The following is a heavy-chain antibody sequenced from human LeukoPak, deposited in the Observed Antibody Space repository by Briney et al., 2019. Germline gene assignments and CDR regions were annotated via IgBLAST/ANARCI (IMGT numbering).Heavy chain of an antibody. V-gene: IGHV3-23*01. D-gene: IGHD2-8*01. CDR1: GFTLSSYA. Sequence: GGSLRLSCAASGFTLSSYAMSWVRQAPGKGVEWVSAISGSGGSTYYADSVKGRFTISRDNSKNTLYLQMNSLRAEDTAVYYCAKGGYCTNGVCYSDYRGQGTLVTVSS. J-gene: IGHJ4*02. CDR2: ISGSGGST. CDR3: AKGGYCTNGVCYSDY.